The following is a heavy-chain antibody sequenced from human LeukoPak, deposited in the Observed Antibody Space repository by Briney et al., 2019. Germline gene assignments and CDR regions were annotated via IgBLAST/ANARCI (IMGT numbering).Heavy chain of an antibody. J-gene: IGHJ4*02. CDR2: IKQDGSAK. CDR1: GFTFSDYW. V-gene: IGHV3-7*03. CDR3: ARRYFDS. Sequence: GGSLRLSCAASGFTFSDYWMHWVRQAPGKGLEWVANIKQDGSAKYYVDSVKGRFTISRDNAKNSQYLQMNSLRAEDTAVYYCARRYFDSWGQGTLVTVSS.